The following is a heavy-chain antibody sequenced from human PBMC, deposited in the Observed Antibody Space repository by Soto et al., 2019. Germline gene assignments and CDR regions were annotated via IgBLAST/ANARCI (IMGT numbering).Heavy chain of an antibody. CDR2: ISAYNGNT. Sequence: ASVNASSKAPGTTFTCKGINWVRQGPGQGLEWMGWISAYNGNTIYAQKLQGRVTMTTDASTSTAYMDLRSLRSDDTAVYYCARDSGSGLMFDLLVQGSLVTVTP. D-gene: IGHD3-3*01. CDR1: GTTFTCKG. CDR3: ARDSGSGLMFDL. J-gene: IGHJ5*02. V-gene: IGHV1-18*01.